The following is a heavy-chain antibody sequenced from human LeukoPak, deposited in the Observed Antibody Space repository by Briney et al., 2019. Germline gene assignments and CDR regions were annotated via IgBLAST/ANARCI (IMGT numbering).Heavy chain of an antibody. D-gene: IGHD6-19*01. CDR1: GYTFTGYY. CDR3: ARDQHSSGSYYFYGMDV. J-gene: IGHJ6*02. V-gene: IGHV1-2*02. Sequence: GASVKVSCKASGYTFTGYYMHWVRQAPGQGLEWMGWINPNSGGTNYAQKFQGRVTMTRDTSISTAYMELSRLRSDDTAVYYCARDQHSSGSYYFYGMDVWGQGTTVTVSS. CDR2: INPNSGGT.